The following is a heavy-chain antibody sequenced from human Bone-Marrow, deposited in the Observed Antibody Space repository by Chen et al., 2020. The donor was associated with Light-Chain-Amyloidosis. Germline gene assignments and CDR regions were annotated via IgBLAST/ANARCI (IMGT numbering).Heavy chain of an antibody. V-gene: IGHV4-34*01. CDR3: ARGPSRITIFGVVITRGYFDY. D-gene: IGHD3-3*01. Sequence: QVQLQQWGAGLLKPSETLSLTCAVYGGSFSGYYWSWIRQPPGKGLEWNGEIKHSGSTNYNPSLKSRVTISVDTSKNQFALKLSSVTAADTAVYYWARGPSRITIFGVVITRGYFDYWGQGTLVTVSS. CDR2: IKHSGST. J-gene: IGHJ4*02. CDR1: GGSFSGYY.